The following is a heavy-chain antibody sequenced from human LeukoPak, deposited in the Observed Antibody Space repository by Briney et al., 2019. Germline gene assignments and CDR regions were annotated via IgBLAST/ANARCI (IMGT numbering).Heavy chain of an antibody. CDR3: AISGFYVDIVATITLNL. J-gene: IGHJ4*02. D-gene: IGHD5-12*01. Sequence: ASVKVSCKASGYTFTGYYIHWVRQAPGKGLEWMGGFDPEDGETIYAQKFQGRVTMTEDTSTDTAYMELSSLRSEDTAVYYCAISGFYVDIVATITLNLWGQGTLVTVSS. V-gene: IGHV1-24*01. CDR2: FDPEDGET. CDR1: GYTFTGYY.